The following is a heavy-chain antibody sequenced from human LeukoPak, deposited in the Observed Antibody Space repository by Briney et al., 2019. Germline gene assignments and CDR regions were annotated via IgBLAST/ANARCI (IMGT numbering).Heavy chain of an antibody. Sequence: GASVKVSCKASGYTFNNHYMYWGRQAPGQGLEWMGVINPSGGSTSYPQKFQGRVTMTRDTSTRTVYMEVNSLRSEDTAVYYCARQGTYSSAIGMGYWGQGTLVTVSS. CDR3: ARQGTYSSAIGMGY. J-gene: IGHJ4*02. CDR2: INPSGGST. V-gene: IGHV1-46*02. CDR1: GYTFNNHY. D-gene: IGHD6-19*01.